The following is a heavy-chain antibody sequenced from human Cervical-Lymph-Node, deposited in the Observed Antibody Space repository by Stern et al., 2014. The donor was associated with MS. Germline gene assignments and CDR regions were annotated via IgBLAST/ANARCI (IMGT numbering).Heavy chain of an antibody. CDR3: GKDLHYWSADS. CDR2: NGTDGRT. Sequence: VQLVQSGGGLVKPGGPLRLSCAGSGFTFSNFAMTWICKVPGPGLAWVSGNGTDGRTHYAESVKGRFSISRDNSRSTLYLQMEGLRAEDTAVYYCGKDLHYWSADSWGQGTLVTVSS. D-gene: IGHD1-1*01. J-gene: IGHJ4*02. V-gene: IGHV3-23*04. CDR1: GFTFSNFA.